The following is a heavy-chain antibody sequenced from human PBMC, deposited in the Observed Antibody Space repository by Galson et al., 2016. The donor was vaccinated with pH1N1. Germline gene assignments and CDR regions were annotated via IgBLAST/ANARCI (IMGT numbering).Heavy chain of an antibody. Sequence: LRLSCAASGFTFKSYAMNWLRQAPGKGPEWVSRISASGENTYYADSVRGRFTISRDNSKNTLFLQMDNLRAEDTALYYCAKTCPLYYYSGDYYPGQCFDSWGRGTLVTVSS. CDR3: AKTCPLYYYSGDYYPGQCFDS. CDR2: ISASGENT. V-gene: IGHV3-23*01. J-gene: IGHJ4*02. CDR1: GFTFKSYA. D-gene: IGHD3-22*01.